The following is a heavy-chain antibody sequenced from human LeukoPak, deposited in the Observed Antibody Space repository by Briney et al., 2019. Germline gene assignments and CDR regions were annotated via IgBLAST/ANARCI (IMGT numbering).Heavy chain of an antibody. V-gene: IGHV1-2*02. CDR3: AREGRGGSYKDAFDI. J-gene: IGHJ3*02. CDR2: INPNSGGT. Sequence: GASVKVSCKASGYTFTGYYMHWVRQAPGQGLEWMGWINPNSGGTNYAQKFQGRVTMTRDTSISTAYMELSRLRSDDTAVYYCAREGRGGSYKDAFDIWGQGTMVTVSS. CDR1: GYTFTGYY. D-gene: IGHD1-26*01.